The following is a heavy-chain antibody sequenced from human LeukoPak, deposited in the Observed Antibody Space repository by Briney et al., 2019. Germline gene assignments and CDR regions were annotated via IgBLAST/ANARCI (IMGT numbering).Heavy chain of an antibody. CDR3: ARDQSRHCSSTSCYGRADWFDP. D-gene: IGHD2-2*01. CDR1: GYSISSGYY. V-gene: IGHV4-38-2*02. Sequence: SETLSLTCAVSGYSISSGYYWGWIRQPPGKGLEWIGSIYHSGSTYYNPSLKSRVTISVDTSKNQFSLKLSSVTAADTAVYYCARDQSRHCSSTSCYGRADWFDPWGQGTLVTVSS. J-gene: IGHJ5*02. CDR2: IYHSGST.